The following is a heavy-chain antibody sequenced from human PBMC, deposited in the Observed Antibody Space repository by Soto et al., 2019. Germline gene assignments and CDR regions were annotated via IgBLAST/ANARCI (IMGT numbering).Heavy chain of an antibody. CDR1: RRTFSSYA. D-gene: IGHD3-3*01. Sequence: SVKVSCKASRRTFSSYAISWVRQAPGQGLEWMGGIIPMFETANYAPKFQGRVTITADKSTSTAYMQLSSLRSEDAPLYYCARPGFTIFGVVIEPQSGTYYYYGMDVWGQGTTVTVSS. CDR2: IIPMFETA. J-gene: IGHJ6*02. V-gene: IGHV1-69*06. CDR3: ARPGFTIFGVVIEPQSGTYYYYGMDV.